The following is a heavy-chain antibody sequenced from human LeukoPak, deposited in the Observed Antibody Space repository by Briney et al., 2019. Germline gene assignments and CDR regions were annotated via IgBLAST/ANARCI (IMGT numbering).Heavy chain of an antibody. CDR1: GYISTSYW. Sequence: GALLIICSKSAGYISTSYWIWRWRQLPAEELVLMVIIYPGGSDTRYRAAFQGPITISADKSISTAYLQWSSLKASDTAMYYCARPLGSSSWKGYGAFAIWGQGPMATVSS. D-gene: IGHD6-13*01. J-gene: IGHJ3*02. CDR2: IYPGGSDT. V-gene: IGHV5-51*01. CDR3: ARPLGSSSWKGYGAFAI.